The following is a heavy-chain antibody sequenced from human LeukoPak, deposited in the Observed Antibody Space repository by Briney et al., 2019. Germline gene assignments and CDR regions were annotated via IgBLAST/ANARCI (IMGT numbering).Heavy chain of an antibody. CDR1: ELRRGGQA. V-gene: IGHV3-49*03. D-gene: IGHD5-18*01. Sequence: GAPRLVSTRSELRRGGQARRCRRQAQEKRKKWVGFIRSNAYRGTIEYAASVKGRFTISRDDSKSVVYLQMNGLKSEDTAVYYCSRGPIQLWRNNAMDVWVQGITVTVSS. J-gene: IGHJ6*02. CDR2: IRSNAYRGTI. CDR3: SRGPIQLWRNNAMDV.